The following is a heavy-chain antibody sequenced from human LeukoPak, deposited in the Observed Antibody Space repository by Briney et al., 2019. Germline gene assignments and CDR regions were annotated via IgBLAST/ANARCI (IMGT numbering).Heavy chain of an antibody. D-gene: IGHD6-6*01. CDR3: ARDREMSSSRGGDYFDY. V-gene: IGHV4-39*07. J-gene: IGHJ4*02. CDR1: GGSISSGSYY. Sequence: SETLSLTCTVSGGSISSGSYYWGWIRQPPGKGLEWIGSIYYSGSTYYNPSLKSRVTISVDTSKNQFSLKLSSVTAADTAVYYCARDREMSSSRGGDYFDYWGQGTLVTVSS. CDR2: IYYSGST.